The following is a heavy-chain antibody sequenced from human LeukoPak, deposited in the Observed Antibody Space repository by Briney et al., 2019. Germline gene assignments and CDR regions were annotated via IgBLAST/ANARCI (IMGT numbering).Heavy chain of an antibody. CDR2: IRYDENTK. D-gene: IGHD5-24*01. V-gene: IGHV3-30*02. Sequence: GGSLRLSSTASGFPFSSYGMQWVRQAPGKGLEWVACIRYDENTKYYADSEKGRFTVSRDNSENTLFLQMNSLRAEDTAVYYCAKENTRDGYRHFHYWGQGTLVTAS. CDR3: AKENTRDGYRHFHY. J-gene: IGHJ4*02. CDR1: GFPFSSYG.